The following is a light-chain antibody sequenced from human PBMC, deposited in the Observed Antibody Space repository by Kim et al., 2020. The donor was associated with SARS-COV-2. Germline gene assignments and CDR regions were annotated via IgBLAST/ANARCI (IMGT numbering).Light chain of an antibody. V-gene: IGKV1-9*01. CDR1: QGISTY. CDR2: SAS. J-gene: IGKJ5*01. Sequence: ASVGDRVPITLRASQGISTYLAWYQQKPGNAPKLLIYSASTSQSGVPSRFSGRGAGTDFSLTISSLQLEDFSTYFCQQLNSYPITFGQGTRLEIK. CDR3: QQLNSYPIT.